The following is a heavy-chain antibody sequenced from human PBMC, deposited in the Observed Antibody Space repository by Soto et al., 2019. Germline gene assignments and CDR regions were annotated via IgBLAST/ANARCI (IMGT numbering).Heavy chain of an antibody. D-gene: IGHD3-16*01. CDR2: IYYSGST. CDR3: AGRWGSCFDY. CDR1: GGSISSYY. V-gene: IGHV4-59*08. J-gene: IGHJ4*02. Sequence: QVQLQESGPGLVKPSETLSLTCTVSGGSISSYYWSWIRQPPGKGLEWIGYIYYSGSTNYNPSLKSRVTLSVDTSKHQLSPKRSSVTPADTAMYYCAGRWGSCFDYWGQGTLVTVSS.